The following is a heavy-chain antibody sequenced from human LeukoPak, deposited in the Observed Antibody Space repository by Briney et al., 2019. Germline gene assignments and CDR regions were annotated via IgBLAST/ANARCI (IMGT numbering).Heavy chain of an antibody. J-gene: IGHJ5*02. V-gene: IGHV7-4-1*02. CDR1: GYTFTSYA. CDR3: ARDGARYCSGGSCYTT. Sequence: AAVKVSCKASGYTFTSYAMNWVRQAPGQGLEWMGWINTNTGNPTYAQGFTGRFVFSLDTSVSTAYLQISSLKAEGTAVYYCARDGARYCSGGSCYTTWGQGTLATVSS. D-gene: IGHD2-15*01. CDR2: INTNTGNP.